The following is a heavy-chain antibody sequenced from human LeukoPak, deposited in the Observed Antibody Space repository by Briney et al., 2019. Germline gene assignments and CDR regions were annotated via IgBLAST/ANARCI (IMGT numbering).Heavy chain of an antibody. CDR3: ARRYYDSSGYHYPDY. V-gene: IGHV4-34*01. D-gene: IGHD3-22*01. CDR1: GGSFSGYY. CDR2: INHSGST. J-gene: IGHJ4*02. Sequence: PSETLSLTCAVYGGSFSGYYWSWIRQPPGKGLEWIGEINHSGSTNYNPSLKSRVTISVDTSKNQFSLKLSSVTAADTAVYYCARRYYDSSGYHYPDYWGQGTLVTVSS.